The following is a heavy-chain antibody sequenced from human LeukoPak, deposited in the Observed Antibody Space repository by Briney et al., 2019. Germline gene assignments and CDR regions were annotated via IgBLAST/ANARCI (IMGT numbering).Heavy chain of an antibody. CDR2: INHSGST. J-gene: IGHJ4*02. CDR3: ARRRYYGSGSSLFDY. Sequence: SETLSLTCAVYGGSFSGYYWSWIRQPPGKGLEWIGEINHSGSTNYNPSLKSRVTISLDTSKNQFSLKLSSVTAADTAVYYCARRRYYGSGSSLFDYWGQGTLVTVSS. CDR1: GGSFSGYY. V-gene: IGHV4-34*01. D-gene: IGHD3-10*01.